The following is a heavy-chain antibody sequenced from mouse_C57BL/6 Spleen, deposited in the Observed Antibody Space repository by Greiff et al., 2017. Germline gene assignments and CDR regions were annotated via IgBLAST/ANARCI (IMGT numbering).Heavy chain of an antibody. CDR2: SRNKANDYTT. CDR1: GFTFSDFY. J-gene: IGHJ4*01. Sequence: EVKLVESGGGLVQSGRSLRLSCATSGFTFSDFYMEWVRQAPGKGLEWIAASRNKANDYTTEYSASVKGRFIVSRDTSQSILYLQMNALRAEDTAIYYCARDEAVDYWGQGTSVTVSS. V-gene: IGHV7-1*01. CDR3: ARDEAVDY.